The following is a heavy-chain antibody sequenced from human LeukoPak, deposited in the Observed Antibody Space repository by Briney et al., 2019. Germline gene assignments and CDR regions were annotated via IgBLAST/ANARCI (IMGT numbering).Heavy chain of an antibody. CDR1: GGTFISYA. CDR3: ARGTDTAMGPLDY. D-gene: IGHD5-18*01. J-gene: IGHJ4*02. V-gene: IGHV1-69*13. Sequence: SVKVSCKASGGTFISYAISWVRQAPGQGLEWMGGIIPIFGTANYAQKFQGRVTITADESTSTAYMELSSLRSEDTAVYYCARGTDTAMGPLDYWGQGTLVTVSS. CDR2: IIPIFGTA.